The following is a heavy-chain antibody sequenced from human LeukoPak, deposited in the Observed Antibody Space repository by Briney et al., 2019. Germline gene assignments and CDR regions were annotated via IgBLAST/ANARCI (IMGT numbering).Heavy chain of an antibody. CDR1: GFTFSSYA. D-gene: IGHD2-2*01. CDR2: ISYDGSNK. J-gene: IGHJ5*02. CDR3: ARGRYCSSTSCYGEVDP. V-gene: IGHV3-30*04. Sequence: GGSLRLSCAASGFTFSSYAMHWVRQAPGKGLEWVAVISYDGSNKYYADSVKGRFTISRDNSKNTLYLQMNSLRAEDTAVYYCARGRYCSSTSCYGEVDPWGQGTLVTVSS.